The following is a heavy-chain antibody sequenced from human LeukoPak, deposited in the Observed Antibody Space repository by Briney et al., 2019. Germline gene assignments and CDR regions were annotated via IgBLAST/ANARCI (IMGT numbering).Heavy chain of an antibody. J-gene: IGHJ4*02. D-gene: IGHD6-19*01. CDR1: GFTFSSYA. Sequence: GGSLRLSCAASGFTFSSYAMSWVRQAPGKGLEWVSAISGSGGSTYYADSAKGRFTISRDNAKNSLYLQMNSLRAEDTAVYYCVRGGSGWHQVDYWGQGTLVTVSS. V-gene: IGHV3-23*01. CDR3: VRGGSGWHQVDY. CDR2: ISGSGGST.